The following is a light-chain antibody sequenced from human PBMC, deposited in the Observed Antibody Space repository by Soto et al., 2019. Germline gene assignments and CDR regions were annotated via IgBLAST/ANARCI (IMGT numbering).Light chain of an antibody. CDR3: SSYTSSSPL. CDR1: SSDVGGYNY. Sequence: QSALTQPASVSGSPGQSITISCTGTSSDVGGYNYVSWYQQHPGKAPKLMIYDVSNRPSGVSNRFSGSKSGNTASLTISGLQAEDEADYYCSSYTSSSPLLGGGTQLTVL. CDR2: DVS. J-gene: IGLJ2*01. V-gene: IGLV2-14*01.